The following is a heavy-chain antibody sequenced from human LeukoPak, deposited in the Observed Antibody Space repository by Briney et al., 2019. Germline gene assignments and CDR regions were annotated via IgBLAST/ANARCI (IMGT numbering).Heavy chain of an antibody. CDR1: GGSISSYY. CDR2: IYYSGST. CDR3: ARGGTYYYDSSGLFDY. V-gene: IGHV4-59*01. D-gene: IGHD3-22*01. J-gene: IGHJ4*02. Sequence: SETLSLTCTVSGGSISSYYWSWIPQPPGKGLEWIGYIYYSGSTNYNPSLKSRVTISVDTSKNQFSLKLSSVTAADTAVYYCARGGTYYYDSSGLFDYWGQGTLVTVSS.